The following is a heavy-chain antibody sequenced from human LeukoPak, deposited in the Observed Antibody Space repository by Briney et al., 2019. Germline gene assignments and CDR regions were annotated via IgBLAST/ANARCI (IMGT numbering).Heavy chain of an antibody. J-gene: IGHJ5*02. CDR2: IYYSGST. Sequence: SETLSLTCTVSGGSISSYYWSWIRQPPGKGLEWIGYIYYSGSTNYNPSLKSRVTISVDTSKNQFSLKLSSVTAADTAVYYCARGAFSGYDRWFDPWGQGTPVTVSS. V-gene: IGHV4-59*01. D-gene: IGHD5-12*01. CDR3: ARGAFSGYDRWFDP. CDR1: GGSISSYY.